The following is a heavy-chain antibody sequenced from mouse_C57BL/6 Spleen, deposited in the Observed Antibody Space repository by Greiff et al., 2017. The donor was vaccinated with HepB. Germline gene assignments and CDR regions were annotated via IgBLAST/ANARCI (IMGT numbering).Heavy chain of an antibody. CDR3: ATTVYYFDY. V-gene: IGHV1-55*01. CDR2: IYPGSGST. CDR1: GYTFTSYW. D-gene: IGHD1-1*01. J-gene: IGHJ2*01. Sequence: QVHVKQPGAELVKPGASVKMSCKASGYTFTSYWITWVKQRPGQGLEWIGDIYPGSGSTNYNEKFKSKATLTVDTSSSTAYMQLSSLTSEDSAVYYCATTVYYFDYWGQGTTLTVSS.